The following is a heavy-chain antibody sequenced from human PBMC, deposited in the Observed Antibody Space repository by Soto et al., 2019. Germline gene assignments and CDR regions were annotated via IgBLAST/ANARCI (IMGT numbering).Heavy chain of an antibody. J-gene: IGHJ6*02. CDR3: ATATISPVSATLYHYGMDV. CDR2: IMPVFHTT. D-gene: IGHD6-25*01. V-gene: IGHV1-69*01. Sequence: QVQLVQSGAEVKKPGSSVKVSCQASGGTFNNFAFTWVRQAPGQGLEWLGGIMPVFHTTNIAQTFQDRITVIADDFTNTVYMEMTSLRFDDMAVYYCATATISPVSATLYHYGMDVWGQGTTVTVSS. CDR1: GGTFNNFA.